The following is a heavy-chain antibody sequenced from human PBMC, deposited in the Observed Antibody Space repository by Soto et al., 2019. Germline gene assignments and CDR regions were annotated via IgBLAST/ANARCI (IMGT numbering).Heavy chain of an antibody. CDR3: ASGYYYDSSGYHSSYYYYGMVV. CDR1: GGTFSSYA. D-gene: IGHD3-22*01. J-gene: IGHJ6*02. Sequence: SVKVSCKASGGTFSSYAISWVRQAPGQGLEWMGGIIPIFGTANYAQKFQGRVTITADESTSTAYMELSSLRSEDTAVYYCASGYYYDSSGYHSSYYYYGMVVWGQGTTVTVSS. CDR2: IIPIFGTA. V-gene: IGHV1-69*13.